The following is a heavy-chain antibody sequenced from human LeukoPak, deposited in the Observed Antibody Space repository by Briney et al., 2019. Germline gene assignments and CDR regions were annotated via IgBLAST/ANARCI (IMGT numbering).Heavy chain of an antibody. Sequence: ASVKVSCKASGYTFTSYYMHWVRQAPGQGLEWMGIINPSGGSTSYALKFQGRVTMTRDTSTSTVYMELSSLRSEDTAVYYCASNPAGTRVLDLWGRGTLVTVSS. CDR3: ASNPAGTRVLDL. V-gene: IGHV1-46*01. CDR2: INPSGGST. J-gene: IGHJ2*01. CDR1: GYTFTSYY. D-gene: IGHD6-19*01.